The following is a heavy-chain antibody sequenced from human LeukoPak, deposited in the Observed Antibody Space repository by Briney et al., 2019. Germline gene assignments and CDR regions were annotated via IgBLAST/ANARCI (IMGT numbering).Heavy chain of an antibody. D-gene: IGHD6-13*01. CDR3: AKDATYSSSSHSDY. V-gene: IGHV3-30*18. J-gene: IGHJ4*02. CDR1: GFTFSSYG. Sequence: GRSLRLSCAASGFTFSSYGMRWVRQAPGKGLEWVAVISYDGSNKYYADSMKGRFTISRDNSKNTPYLQMNSLRAEDTAVYYCAKDATYSSSSHSDYWGQGTLVTVSS. CDR2: ISYDGSNK.